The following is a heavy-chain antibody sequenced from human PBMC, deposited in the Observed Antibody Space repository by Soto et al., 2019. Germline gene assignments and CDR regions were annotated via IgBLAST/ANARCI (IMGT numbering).Heavy chain of an antibody. D-gene: IGHD6-25*01. J-gene: IGHJ4*02. Sequence: QVRLQESGPGLVKPSQTLSLTCTVSGGSVSSGGFYWNWIRQHPGKGLEWIGYMYNDGRTEYNPSLKSRVSISVDMPKNQFSLKVMSVTVADTAVYYCTREAGYWGQGILVTVSS. CDR3: TREAGY. CDR2: MYNDGRT. CDR1: GGSVSSGGFY. V-gene: IGHV4-31*03.